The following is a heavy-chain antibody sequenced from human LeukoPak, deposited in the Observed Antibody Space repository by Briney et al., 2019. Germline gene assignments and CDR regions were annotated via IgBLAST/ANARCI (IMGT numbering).Heavy chain of an antibody. Sequence: SETLSLTCTVSGGSISSYYWSWIRQPPGKGLEWIGYIYYNGGSANYNPSLKSRVTISVGTSKNQFSLKLSSVTAADTAVYYCARDRSFNWFDPWGQGTLVTVSS. J-gene: IGHJ5*02. CDR2: IYYNGGSA. CDR3: ARDRSFNWFDP. V-gene: IGHV4-59*12. CDR1: GGSISSYY.